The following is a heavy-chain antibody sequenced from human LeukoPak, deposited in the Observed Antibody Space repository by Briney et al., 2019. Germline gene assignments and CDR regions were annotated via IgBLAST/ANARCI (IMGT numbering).Heavy chain of an antibody. CDR3: AKLGPGDSSGYYYYYGMDV. V-gene: IGHV3-23*01. D-gene: IGHD3-22*01. CDR1: GFTFSSYA. Sequence: GGSLRLSCAASGFTFSSYAMSWVRQAPGKGLEWVSAISGSGGSTYYADSVKGRFTISRDNSKNTLYLQMNSLRAEDTAVYYCAKLGPGDSSGYYYYYGMDVWGQGTTVTVSS. J-gene: IGHJ6*02. CDR2: ISGSGGST.